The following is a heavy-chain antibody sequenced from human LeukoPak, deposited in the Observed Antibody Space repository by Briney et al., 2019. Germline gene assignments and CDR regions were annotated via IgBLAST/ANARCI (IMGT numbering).Heavy chain of an antibody. CDR2: INPNSGGT. J-gene: IGHJ6*03. CDR3: ARDTAVITLRYYYYMDV. Sequence: ASVKVSCKASGYTFTGYYMHWVRQAPGQGLEWMGWINPNSGGTNYAQTFQGRVTMTRDTSISTAYMELSRLRSDDTAVYYCARDTAVITLRYYYYMDVWGKGTTVTVSS. CDR1: GYTFTGYY. V-gene: IGHV1-2*02. D-gene: IGHD3-16*02.